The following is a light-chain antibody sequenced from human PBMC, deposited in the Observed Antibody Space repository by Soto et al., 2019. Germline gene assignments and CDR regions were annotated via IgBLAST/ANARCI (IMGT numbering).Light chain of an antibody. CDR2: DAS. CDR1: QSVSIY. J-gene: IGKJ3*01. CDR3: QQRSNWPIFT. Sequence: EIVLTQSPATLSLSPGERATVSCRASQSVSIYLAWYQQKPGQAPRLLIYDASNRATGIPARFSGSGSGADFTLTISSLEPEDFAVYYCQQRSNWPIFTFGPGTKVDIK. V-gene: IGKV3-11*01.